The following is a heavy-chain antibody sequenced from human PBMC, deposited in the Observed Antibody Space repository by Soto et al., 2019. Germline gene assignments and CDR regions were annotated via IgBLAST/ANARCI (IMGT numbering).Heavy chain of an antibody. V-gene: IGHV3-11*01. D-gene: IGHD3-9*01. CDR2: ISSSCGSI. CDR1: GFTFSDYY. CDR3: AKDLRWGNYDILTGYYNNWFDP. J-gene: IGHJ5*02. Sequence: PGGSLRLSCAASGFTFSDYYMSWIRQAPGKGLEWVSYISSSCGSIYYADSVKGRFTISRDNSKNTLYLQMNSLRAEDTAVYYCAKDLRWGNYDILTGYYNNWFDPWGQGTLVTVSS.